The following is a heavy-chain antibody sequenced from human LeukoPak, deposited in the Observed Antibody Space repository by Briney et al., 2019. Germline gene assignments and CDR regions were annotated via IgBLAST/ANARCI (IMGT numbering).Heavy chain of an antibody. J-gene: IGHJ4*02. V-gene: IGHV3-11*04. CDR1: GFTFDDYG. D-gene: IGHD2-15*01. CDR3: ARVGTRYCSGGSCYRPLIWDY. Sequence: PGGSLRLSCAASGFTFDDYGMSWVRQAPGKGLEWVSYISSSGSTIYYADSVKGRFTISRDNAKNSLYLQMNSLRAEGTAVYYCARVGTRYCSGGSCYRPLIWDYWGQGTLVTVSS. CDR2: ISSSGSTI.